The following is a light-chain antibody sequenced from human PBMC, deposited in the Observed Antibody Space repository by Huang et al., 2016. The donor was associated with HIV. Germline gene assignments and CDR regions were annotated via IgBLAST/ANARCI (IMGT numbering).Light chain of an antibody. CDR3: QQYHSLPWT. Sequence: DIQMTQSPSSLSASVGDRVTITCRASQGIGNSLAWYQQKPEKAPRLLLYATSTLESGVPSGCSGSGCGKHYTLTINTLQPEDIASYYFQQYHSLPWTFGQGTKVEIK. J-gene: IGKJ1*01. V-gene: IGKV1-NL1*01. CDR2: ATS. CDR1: QGIGNS.